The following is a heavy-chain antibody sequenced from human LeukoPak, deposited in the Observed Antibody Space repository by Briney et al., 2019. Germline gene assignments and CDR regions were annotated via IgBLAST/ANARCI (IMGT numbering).Heavy chain of an antibody. D-gene: IGHD3-3*01. CDR1: GFTFSSYS. CDR3: ASAFDYDFWSGYDD. J-gene: IGHJ4*02. CDR2: ISSSSSYI. Sequence: PGGSLRLSCAASGFTFSSYSMNWVRQAPGEGLEWVSSISSSSSYIYYADSVKGRFTISRDNAKNSLYLQMNSLRAEDTAVYYCASAFDYDFWSGYDDWGQGTLVTVSS. V-gene: IGHV3-21*01.